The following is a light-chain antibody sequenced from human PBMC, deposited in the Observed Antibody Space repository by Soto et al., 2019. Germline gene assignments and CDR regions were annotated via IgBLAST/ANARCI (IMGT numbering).Light chain of an antibody. J-gene: IGKJ2*01. V-gene: IGKV3-15*01. Sequence: EIVMTQSPATMSLSPGDGATLSCRASQSVGTNLAWYQQKPGQAPTLLIYDASTRATRLPDRFSGSGSGTEFNLTITSLQSEDFAIYYCQQYNNWPPDFTFGQGTKLAIK. CDR2: DAS. CDR1: QSVGTN. CDR3: QQYNNWPPDFT.